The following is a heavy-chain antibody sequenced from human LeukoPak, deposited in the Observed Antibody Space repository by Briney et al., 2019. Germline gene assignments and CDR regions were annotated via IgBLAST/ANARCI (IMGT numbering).Heavy chain of an antibody. CDR3: VTDTKLDYFDY. CDR1: GFTFSNAW. CDR2: IKSKTDDGTT. V-gene: IGHV3-15*01. Sequence: GGSLRLSCAASGFTFSNAWMSRVRQAPGKGLEWVGRIKSKTDDGTTDYAAPVKGRFTISRDDSKNTLYLQMNSLKTDDTAVYYCVTDTKLDYFDYWGQGTPVTVSS. D-gene: IGHD2-8*01. J-gene: IGHJ4*02.